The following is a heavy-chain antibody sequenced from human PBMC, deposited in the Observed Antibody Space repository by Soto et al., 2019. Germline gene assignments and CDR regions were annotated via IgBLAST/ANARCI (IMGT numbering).Heavy chain of an antibody. CDR3: ARGSSGYISSWYYFAY. Sequence: GGSLRPCGAASGYTFTDSALSWVRKGPGKGLEWVATISGIDVSTYLADSVKGRLSISRDNSKNTVSLLMNSLRAEDTAVYFCARGSSGYISSWYYFAYWGRGTLVAV. J-gene: IGHJ4*02. V-gene: IGHV3-23*01. CDR1: GYTFTDSA. CDR2: ISGIDVST. D-gene: IGHD6-13*01.